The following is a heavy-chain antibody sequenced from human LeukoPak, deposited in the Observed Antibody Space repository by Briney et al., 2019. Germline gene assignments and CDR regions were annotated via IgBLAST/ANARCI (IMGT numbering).Heavy chain of an antibody. J-gene: IGHJ4*02. CDR1: GYTFTSYG. CDR3: AKGSEQLVEAPADY. D-gene: IGHD6-13*01. V-gene: IGHV1-18*01. Sequence: ASVKVSCKASGYTFTSYGISWVRQAPGQGLEWMGWISAYNGNTNYAQKLQGRVTMTTDTSTSTAYMELRSLRSDDTAVYYCAKGSEQLVEAPADYWGQGTLVTVSS. CDR2: ISAYNGNT.